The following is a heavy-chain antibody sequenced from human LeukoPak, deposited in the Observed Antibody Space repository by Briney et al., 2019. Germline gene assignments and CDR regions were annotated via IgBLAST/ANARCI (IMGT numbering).Heavy chain of an antibody. V-gene: IGHV3-7*05. Sequence: PGGSLRLSCAASGFIFSNYWMSWVRQAPGKGLEWVANIKQDGSEKYSVDSVKGRFTISRDNAENSIYLHMNSLRAEDTAVYYCARERRHFYDNSSFTDYWGQGTLVTASS. D-gene: IGHD3-22*01. CDR2: IKQDGSEK. CDR3: ARERRHFYDNSSFTDY. CDR1: GFIFSNYW. J-gene: IGHJ4*02.